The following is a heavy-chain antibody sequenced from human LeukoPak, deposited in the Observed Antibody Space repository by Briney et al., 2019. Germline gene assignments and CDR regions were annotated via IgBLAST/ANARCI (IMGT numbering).Heavy chain of an antibody. CDR1: GFTFRGYW. J-gene: IGHJ6*02. CDR2: INSDGSST. V-gene: IGHV3-74*01. Sequence: SGGPLRFSFAAPGFTFRGYWRHWVPKAQGKGLLGLSLINSDGSSTTYADSVKGRFTISRDNAKNTLYLQMNSLRAEDTAVYYCARVLWSGYNYGKDAMDVWGQGITVTVSS. CDR3: ARVLWSGYNYGKDAMDV. D-gene: IGHD5-18*01.